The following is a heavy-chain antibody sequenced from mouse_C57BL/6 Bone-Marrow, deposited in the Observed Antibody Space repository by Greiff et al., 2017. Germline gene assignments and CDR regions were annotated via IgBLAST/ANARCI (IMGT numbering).Heavy chain of an antibody. CDR2: IYPRDGST. Sequence: QVQLQQSGPELVKPGASVKLSCKASGYTFTSYDINWVKQRPGQGLAWIGWIYPRDGSTKYNEKFKGKATLTVDTSSSTAYMERHSLSAEDSAVYFCARLECDGSSGDWYFDVWGTGPTVTVSS. CDR1: GYTFTSYD. V-gene: IGHV1-85*01. D-gene: IGHD1-1*01. J-gene: IGHJ1*03. CDR3: ARLECDGSSGDWYFDV.